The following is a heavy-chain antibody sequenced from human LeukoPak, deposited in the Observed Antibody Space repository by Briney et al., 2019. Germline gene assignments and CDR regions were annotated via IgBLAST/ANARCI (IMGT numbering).Heavy chain of an antibody. D-gene: IGHD1-1*01. Sequence: GGSLRLSCAASGFTFSTFLMSWVRRAPGKGLEWVANINQDGSEKYYVGSMKGRFTVSRDNAKNSLYLQMDSLRAEDTAVYYCARGGTFVSDYWGQGTLVTVSS. CDR2: INQDGSEK. CDR3: ARGGTFVSDY. CDR1: GFTFSTFL. V-gene: IGHV3-7*01. J-gene: IGHJ4*02.